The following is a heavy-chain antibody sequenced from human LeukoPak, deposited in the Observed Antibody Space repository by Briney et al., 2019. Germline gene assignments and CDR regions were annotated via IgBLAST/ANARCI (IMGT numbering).Heavy chain of an antibody. CDR3: ARDPLVEVATRDY. V-gene: IGHV3-74*01. J-gene: IGHJ4*02. D-gene: IGHD5-12*01. Sequence: GGSLRLSCVASGRNLGSYWMHWVRQAPGKGLVWVARLSGDGTITRYADSVKGRFTISRDNSKNTVYLQLNSLRVEDTAVYFCARDPLVEVATRDYWGLGTLVTVSS. CDR2: LSGDGTIT. CDR1: GRNLGSYW.